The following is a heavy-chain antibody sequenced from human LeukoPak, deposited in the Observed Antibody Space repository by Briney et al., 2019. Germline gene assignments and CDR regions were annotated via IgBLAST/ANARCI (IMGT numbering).Heavy chain of an antibody. CDR3: ARGSGELKNNWFDP. V-gene: IGHV3-74*01. CDR1: GFTFSSYW. J-gene: IGHJ5*02. D-gene: IGHD1-7*01. Sequence: QAGRSLRLSCAPSGFTFSSYWMHWVRQAPGKGLVWVSRINSDGSSTSYADSVKGRFTISRDNAKNTLYLQMNSLRAEDTAVYYCARGSGELKNNWFDPWGQGTLVTVSS. CDR2: INSDGSST.